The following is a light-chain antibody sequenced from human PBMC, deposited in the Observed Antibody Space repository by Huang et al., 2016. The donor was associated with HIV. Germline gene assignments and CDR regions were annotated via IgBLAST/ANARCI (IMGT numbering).Light chain of an antibody. J-gene: IGKJ4*01. CDR1: QSVTSY. V-gene: IGKV3-11*01. CDR3: QKRSNWPPLT. CDR2: DTS. Sequence: EIVLTQSPATLSLSPGEQATLSCRASQSVTSYLARYQQKPGQAPRLLIFDTSNRAASIPARFSGSGSGTNCTLTISSLEPEDSAIYFCQKRSNWPPLTFGGGTKVEIK.